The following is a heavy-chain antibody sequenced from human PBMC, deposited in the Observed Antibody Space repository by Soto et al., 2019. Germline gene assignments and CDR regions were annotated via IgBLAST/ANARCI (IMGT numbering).Heavy chain of an antibody. CDR3: ARDRDDYGSGNYYNRIDF. D-gene: IGHD3-10*01. CDR2: IIPLFGTP. CDR1: GGIFSTYA. Sequence: SVKVSFKASGGIFSTYAISWLLQAPWQLVEWMGGIIPLFGTPNYAQRFQGRVTITADESTSTAYMELSRLRSEDTAVYYCARDRDDYGSGNYYNRIDFWGQGTLVTVSS. V-gene: IGHV1-69*01. J-gene: IGHJ4*02.